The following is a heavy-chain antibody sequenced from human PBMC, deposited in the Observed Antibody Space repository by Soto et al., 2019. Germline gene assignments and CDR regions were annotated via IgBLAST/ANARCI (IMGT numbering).Heavy chain of an antibody. CDR2: IRSKAYGGTT. D-gene: IGHD6-13*01. J-gene: IGHJ4*02. V-gene: IGHV3-49*04. CDR1: GFTFVYYA. CDR3: TIVSAGYSSS. Sequence: PGGSLRLSCTASGFTFVYYAMSWVRKAPGEGLEWVGFIRSKAYGGTTEYAASVKGRFTISRDDSKSIANLQMNSLKTEDTAVYYCTIVSAGYSSSWGQGTLVTVSS.